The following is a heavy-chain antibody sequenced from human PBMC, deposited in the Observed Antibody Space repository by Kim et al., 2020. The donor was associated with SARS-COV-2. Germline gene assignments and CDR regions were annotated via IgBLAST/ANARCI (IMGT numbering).Heavy chain of an antibody. CDR3: ARQSPVFYYGSGSTDY. D-gene: IGHD3-10*01. V-gene: IGHV5-51*01. J-gene: IGHJ4*02. Sequence: GESLKISCKGSGYSFTSYWIGWVRQMPGKGLEWMGIIYPGDSDTRYSPSFQGQVTISADKSISTAYLQWSSLKASDTAMYYCARQSPVFYYGSGSTDYWGQGTLLTVSS. CDR2: IYPGDSDT. CDR1: GYSFTSYW.